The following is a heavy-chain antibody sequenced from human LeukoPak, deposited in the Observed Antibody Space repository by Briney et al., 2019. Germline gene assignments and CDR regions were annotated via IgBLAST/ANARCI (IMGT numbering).Heavy chain of an antibody. J-gene: IGHJ4*02. CDR3: AKDRRGYSYGYSFFEY. CDR1: GFTFSSYG. D-gene: IGHD5-18*01. Sequence: SGGSLRLSCAASGFTFSSYGMHWVRQAPGKGLEWVAFIRYDGSNKYYADSVKGRFTISRDNSKNTLYLQMNSLRAEDTAVYYCAKDRRGYSYGYSFFEYWGQGTLVTVSS. V-gene: IGHV3-30*02. CDR2: IRYDGSNK.